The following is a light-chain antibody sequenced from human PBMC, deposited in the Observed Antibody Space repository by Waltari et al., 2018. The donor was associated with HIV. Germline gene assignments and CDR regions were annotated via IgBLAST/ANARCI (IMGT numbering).Light chain of an antibody. CDR1: ALPNQY. V-gene: IGLV3-25*03. CDR3: QSADSSGTYLYV. Sequence: SYELTQPPSVSVSPGQTARITCSGDALPNQYAYWYHQKPGQAPVLVIYKDSERPSGIPERFSGSSSGTTVTLTISGVQAEDEADYFCQSADSSGTYLYVFGTGTKVTVL. CDR2: KDS. J-gene: IGLJ1*01.